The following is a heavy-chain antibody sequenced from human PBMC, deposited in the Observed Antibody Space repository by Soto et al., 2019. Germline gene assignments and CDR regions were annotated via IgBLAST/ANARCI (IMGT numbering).Heavy chain of an antibody. J-gene: IGHJ3*02. D-gene: IGHD6-19*01. CDR3: VRGRAVSGINDEAFDI. CDR2: INPNSGDT. CDR1: GYIFSDYY. V-gene: IGHV1-2*02. Sequence: ASVKVSCKASGYIFSDYYMHWVRQAPGQGLEWMGWINPNSGDTIYAQKFQGRVTVTGDPSISTAYMELNRLTSDDTAVYYCVRGRAVSGINDEAFDIWGQGTMVTVSS.